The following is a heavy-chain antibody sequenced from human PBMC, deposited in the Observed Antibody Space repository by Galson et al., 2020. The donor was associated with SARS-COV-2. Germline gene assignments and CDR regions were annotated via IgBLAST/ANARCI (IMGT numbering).Heavy chain of an antibody. CDR3: AREMGWYIDL. CDR1: GFTTTYW. CDR2: IRQDGSEK. V-gene: IGHV3-7*03. Sequence: GGSLSLSCVASGFTTTYWMSWVRQAPGKGLEWVANIRQDGSEKNYVDSIKGRFTISRDNAKNSVYLQMNSLRVEDTAVYYCAREMGWYIDLWGRGTLVTVSS. J-gene: IGHJ2*01.